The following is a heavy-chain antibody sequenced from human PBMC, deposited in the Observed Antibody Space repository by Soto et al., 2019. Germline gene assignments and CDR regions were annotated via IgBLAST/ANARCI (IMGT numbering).Heavy chain of an antibody. Sequence: SDTLSLTCTVSGVSISSRGYYLRWIRQHPGKGLEWIGYIYYSGSTYYNPSLKSRVTISVDTSKNQFSLKLSSVTAADTAVYYCARGGRRSPGMDVWGQGTTVTVSS. J-gene: IGHJ6*02. V-gene: IGHV4-31*03. CDR3: ARGGRRSPGMDV. CDR1: GVSISSRGYY. CDR2: IYYSGST.